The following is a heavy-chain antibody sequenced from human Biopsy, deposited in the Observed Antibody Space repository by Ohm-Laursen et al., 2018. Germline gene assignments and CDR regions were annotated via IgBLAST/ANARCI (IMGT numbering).Heavy chain of an antibody. CDR2: INAKTGDT. V-gene: IGHV1-2*02. D-gene: IGHD3-22*01. Sequence: SVKVSCKSSGYTFTGYHVHWVRQAPGQGLEWMGWINAKTGDTNYAQKFQGRVTMTRDTSISTAYVDLSSLRSDDTAVYYCTRGGYYYDSLAYYYWFDPWGQGTLVTVSS. J-gene: IGHJ5*02. CDR1: GYTFTGYH. CDR3: TRGGYYYDSLAYYYWFDP.